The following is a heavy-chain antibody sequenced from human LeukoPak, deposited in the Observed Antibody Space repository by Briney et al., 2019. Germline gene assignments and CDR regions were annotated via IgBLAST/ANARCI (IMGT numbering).Heavy chain of an antibody. V-gene: IGHV4-39*01. CDR1: GVSISSSNSY. CDR2: IYYSGNT. J-gene: IGHJ4*02. CDR3: ARQTGSGLFILP. D-gene: IGHD3/OR15-3a*01. Sequence: SETLSLTCTVSGVSISSSNSYWGWIRRPPGKGLEWIGSIYYSGNTYYNASLKSQVSISIDASKNQFSLKLTSVTAADTAVYYCARQTGSGLFILPGGQGTLVTVSS.